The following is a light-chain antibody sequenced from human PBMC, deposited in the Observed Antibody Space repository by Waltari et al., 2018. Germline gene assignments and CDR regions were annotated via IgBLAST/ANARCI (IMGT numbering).Light chain of an antibody. V-gene: IGLV2-8*01. CDR2: EVN. J-gene: IGLJ2*01. CDR1: TSDVGGYAC. Sequence: QSALTQPPSASGSPGQSVTISCTGTTSDVGGYACVSWYQQHPGKAPKLMIYEVNKRPSGVPDRFSGSKSGNMAYLTVSGLQAEDEAHYYCNSYAGSNSVVFGGGTKLTVL. CDR3: NSYAGSNSVV.